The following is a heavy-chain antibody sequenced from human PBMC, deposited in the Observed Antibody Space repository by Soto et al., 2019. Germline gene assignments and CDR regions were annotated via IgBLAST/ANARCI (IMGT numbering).Heavy chain of an antibody. D-gene: IGHD2-2*01. CDR3: ARMGVHGIVVVPAAPHSGMDV. CDR1: GGSFSVYY. V-gene: IGHV4-34*01. J-gene: IGHJ6*02. CDR2: INHSGST. Sequence: ETLSLTCAVYGGSFSVYYWSWIRQPPGKGLEWIGEINHSGSTNYNPSLKSRVTISVDTSKNQFSLKLSSVTAADTAVYYCARMGVHGIVVVPAAPHSGMDVWGQGTTVTVSS.